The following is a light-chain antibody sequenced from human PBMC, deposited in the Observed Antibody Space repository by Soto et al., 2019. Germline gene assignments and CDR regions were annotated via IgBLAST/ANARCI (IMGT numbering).Light chain of an antibody. Sequence: EIVMTQSPATLSVSPGERATLSCGASQSVSSNLAWYRQKPGQAPRLLISDASTRATGVPARFSGSGSGTEFTLTISSLQSEDSGIYYCQQYNFWPPLTFGGGTKVEIK. CDR2: DAS. CDR3: QQYNFWPPLT. J-gene: IGKJ4*01. CDR1: QSVSSN. V-gene: IGKV3-15*01.